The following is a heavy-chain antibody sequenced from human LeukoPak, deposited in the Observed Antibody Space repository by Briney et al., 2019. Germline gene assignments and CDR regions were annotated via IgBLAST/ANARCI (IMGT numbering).Heavy chain of an antibody. D-gene: IGHD6-25*01. V-gene: IGHV4-34*01. CDR3: ARLYSTGPFDY. CDR1: GGSFSGYY. Sequence: SETLSLTCAVYGGSFSGYYWSWIRQPPGKGLEWIGEINHSGSTNYNPSLKSRVTISVDTSKNQFSLKLSSVTAADAAVYYCARLYSTGPFDYWGQGTLVTVSS. J-gene: IGHJ4*02. CDR2: INHSGST.